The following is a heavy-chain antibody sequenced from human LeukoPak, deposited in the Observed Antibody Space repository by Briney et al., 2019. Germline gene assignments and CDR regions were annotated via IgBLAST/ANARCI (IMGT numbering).Heavy chain of an antibody. J-gene: IGHJ3*02. Sequence: GGSLRLSCAASGFTFSSYAMTWVRQAPGKGLEWISAINGGAYSTSYADSVKGRFTISKDNSKNTLYLQMNSLRAEDTAVYYCARNSSGFKLGDAFDIWGQGTLVTVSS. V-gene: IGHV3-23*01. D-gene: IGHD3-22*01. CDR1: GFTFSSYA. CDR2: INGGAYST. CDR3: ARNSSGFKLGDAFDI.